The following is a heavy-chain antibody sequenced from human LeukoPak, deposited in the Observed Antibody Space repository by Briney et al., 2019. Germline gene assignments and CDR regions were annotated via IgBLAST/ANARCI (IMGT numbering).Heavy chain of an antibody. Sequence: GGSLSLSCAASGFTYGSYSMNWVRQAPGKGLEYVSSISRSSYIYYAASVKGRFTSSRNNAQNSLYLQMNSLRAEDTAVFYCARGTSSGWSYFDYWGQGTLVTVSS. D-gene: IGHD6-19*01. CDR2: ISRSSYI. V-gene: IGHV3-21*01. CDR1: GFTYGSYS. J-gene: IGHJ4*02. CDR3: ARGTSSGWSYFDY.